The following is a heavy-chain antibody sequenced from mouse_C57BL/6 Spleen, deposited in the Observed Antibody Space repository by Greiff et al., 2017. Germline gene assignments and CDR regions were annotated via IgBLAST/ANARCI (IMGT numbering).Heavy chain of an antibody. CDR3: ASSKSLFDY. D-gene: IGHD1-3*01. CDR1: GYSFTGYY. CDR2: INPSTGGT. Sequence: EVQGVESGPELVKPGASVKISCKASGYSFTGYYMNWVKQSPEKSLEWIGEINPSTGGTTYNQKFKAKATLTVDKSSSTAYMQLKSLTSEDSAVYYCASSKSLFDYWGQGTTLTVSS. V-gene: IGHV1-42*01. J-gene: IGHJ2*01.